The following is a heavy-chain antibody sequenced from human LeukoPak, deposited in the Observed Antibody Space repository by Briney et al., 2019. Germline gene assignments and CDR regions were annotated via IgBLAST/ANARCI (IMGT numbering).Heavy chain of an antibody. CDR1: GFTFSSYA. D-gene: IGHD6-6*01. J-gene: IGHJ4*02. Sequence: GGSLRLSCAASGFTFSSYAMHWVRQAPGKGLEWVAVISYDGSNKYYADSVKGRFTISRDNSKNTLYLQMNSLRAEDTAVYYCARDRGTTSSAGYYFDYWGQGTLVTVSS. V-gene: IGHV3-30-3*01. CDR3: ARDRGTTSSAGYYFDY. CDR2: ISYDGSNK.